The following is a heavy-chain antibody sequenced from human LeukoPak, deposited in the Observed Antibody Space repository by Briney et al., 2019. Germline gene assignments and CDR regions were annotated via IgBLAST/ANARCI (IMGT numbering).Heavy chain of an antibody. V-gene: IGHV3-21*01. Sequence: GGSLRLSCAASGFTFSSYSMNWVRQAPGKGLEWVSSISSSSSYIYYADSVKGRFTISRDNAKNSLYLQMNSLRAEDTAVYYCARYTAVAGVRDLGYYYGMDVWGQGTTVTVSS. CDR1: GFTFSSYS. J-gene: IGHJ6*02. D-gene: IGHD6-19*01. CDR2: ISSSSSYI. CDR3: ARYTAVAGVRDLGYYYGMDV.